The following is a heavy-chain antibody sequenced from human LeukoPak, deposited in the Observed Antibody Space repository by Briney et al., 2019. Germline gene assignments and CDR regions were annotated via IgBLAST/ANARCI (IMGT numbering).Heavy chain of an antibody. CDR1: GFTFSSYA. D-gene: IGHD1-26*01. Sequence: TGGSPRLSCAASGFTFSSYAMSWVRQAPGKGLEWVSAISGSGGSTYYADSVKGRFTISRDNSKNTLYLQMNSLRAEDTAVYYCAKDVDSGSYNAFDYWGQGTLVTVSS. CDR3: AKDVDSGSYNAFDY. V-gene: IGHV3-23*01. CDR2: ISGSGGST. J-gene: IGHJ4*02.